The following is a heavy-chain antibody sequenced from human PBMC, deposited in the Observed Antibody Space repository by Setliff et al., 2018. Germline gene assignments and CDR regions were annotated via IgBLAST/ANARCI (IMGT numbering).Heavy chain of an antibody. J-gene: IGHJ4*02. V-gene: IGHV4-61*05. CDR1: GVSIANTASY. CDR2: VYVGGNT. D-gene: IGHD7-27*01. CDR3: ARYTPKLPELGIYGWFDY. Sequence: SETLSLTCNVSGVSIANTASYWSWIRQPAGKTLEWIGQVYVGGNTYYNPSFESRVSISVDRSNNQFSLKLTSVTAADTAAYYCARYTPKLPELGIYGWFDYWGQGTPVTVSS.